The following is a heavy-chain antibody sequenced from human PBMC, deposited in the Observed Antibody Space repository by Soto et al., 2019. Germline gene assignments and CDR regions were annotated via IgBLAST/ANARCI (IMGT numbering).Heavy chain of an antibody. CDR1: GGTFSSYA. Sequence: QVQLVQSGAEVKKPGSSVKVSCTASGGTFSSYAISWVRQAPGQGLEWMGGIIPISDTTNYAQKFQGRVTITADESTSTAYMELSRLRSEDTALYYCARSQGSSTSLEIYYYYYYGMDVWGQGTTVTVSS. D-gene: IGHD2-2*01. J-gene: IGHJ6*02. V-gene: IGHV1-69*01. CDR2: IIPISDTT. CDR3: ARSQGSSTSLEIYYYYYYGMDV.